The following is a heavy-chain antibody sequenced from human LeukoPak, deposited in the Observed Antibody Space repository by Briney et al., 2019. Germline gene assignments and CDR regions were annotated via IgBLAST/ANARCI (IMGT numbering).Heavy chain of an antibody. V-gene: IGHV3-33*01. J-gene: IGHJ6*02. D-gene: IGHD3-16*01. CDR1: GFTFSSFG. CDR3: ARDMTYYYGMDV. CDR2: IWSDGSNK. Sequence: PGGSLRLSCAASGFTFSSFGMHWVRQAPGKGLEWVAVIWSDGSNKYYADSVKGRFTISRDNSKNTLYLQMNSLRAEDTAVYYCARDMTYYYGMDVWAKGPRSPSP.